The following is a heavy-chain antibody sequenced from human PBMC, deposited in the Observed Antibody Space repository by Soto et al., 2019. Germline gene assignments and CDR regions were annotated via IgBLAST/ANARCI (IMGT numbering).Heavy chain of an antibody. Sequence: SETLSLTCTVSGGSISGSSYYWGWIRQPPGKGLEWIGNIYYSGSSHYNPSLKSRVTISVDTSKNQFSLKLSSVTAADTAVYYCASIRITMVRGKVYWFDPWGQGTLVTSPQ. V-gene: IGHV4-39*01. D-gene: IGHD3-10*01. J-gene: IGHJ5*02. CDR2: IYYSGSS. CDR1: GGSISGSSYY. CDR3: ASIRITMVRGKVYWFDP.